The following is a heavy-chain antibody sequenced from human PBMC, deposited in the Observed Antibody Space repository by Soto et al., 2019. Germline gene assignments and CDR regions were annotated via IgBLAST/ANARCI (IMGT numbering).Heavy chain of an antibody. D-gene: IGHD6-19*01. Sequence: TLSLTCTVSGGSISSGGYYWSWIRQHPGKGLEWIGYIYYSGSTYYNPSLKSRVTISVDTSKNQFSLKLSSVTAADTAVYYCARDSDMANSSGWFDYWGQGTLVTVSS. V-gene: IGHV4-31*03. CDR3: ARDSDMANSSGWFDY. CDR2: IYYSGST. CDR1: GGSISSGGYY. J-gene: IGHJ4*02.